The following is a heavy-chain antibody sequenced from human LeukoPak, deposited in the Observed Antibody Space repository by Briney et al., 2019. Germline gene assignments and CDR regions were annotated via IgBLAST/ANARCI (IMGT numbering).Heavy chain of an antibody. V-gene: IGHV3-30*02. CDR3: AKDSLADIDY. D-gene: IGHD3-16*01. J-gene: IGHJ4*02. CDR2: IRHDGSIK. CDR1: GFIFSTYG. Sequence: SGGSLRLSCAASGFIFSTYGMYWVRQAPGKGLEWVAFIRHDGSIKNYADCVKGRSTISRDNSKNTLYLQMNSLRAEDTAVYYCAKDSLADIDYWGQGTLVTVSS.